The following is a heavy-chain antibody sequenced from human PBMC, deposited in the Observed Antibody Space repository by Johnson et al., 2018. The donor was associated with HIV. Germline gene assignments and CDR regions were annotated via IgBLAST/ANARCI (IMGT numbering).Heavy chain of an antibody. J-gene: IGHJ3*02. CDR2: ISSSGRTI. CDR3: AREEGTDILTRGDAFDI. D-gene: IGHD3-9*01. Sequence: QVQLVESGGDLVKPGGSLRLSCAASGFIFSDYYMTWIRQAPGKGLESISYISSSGRTIYYVDSVKGRFTMSRDNAKKSLYLQMNSLRAEDTAVYYCAREEGTDILTRGDAFDIWGQGTMVTVSS. CDR1: GFIFSDYY. V-gene: IGHV3-11*04.